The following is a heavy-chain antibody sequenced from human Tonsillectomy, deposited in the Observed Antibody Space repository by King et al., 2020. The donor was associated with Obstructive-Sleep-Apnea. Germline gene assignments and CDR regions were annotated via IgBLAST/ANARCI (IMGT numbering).Heavy chain of an antibody. CDR2: IDPSDSYT. J-gene: IGHJ4*02. CDR3: ASSYYESSGYYAADY. V-gene: IGHV5-10-1*03. D-gene: IGHD3-22*01. CDR1: GYNLNNYW. Sequence: VQLVESGAEVKKPGESLRISCKGSGYNLNNYWISWVRQMPGKGLEWMGRIDPSDSYTNYSPSFQGHVTISADKSISTVYLHWSSLKASDSAMYFCASSYYESSGYYAADYWGQGTLVTVSS.